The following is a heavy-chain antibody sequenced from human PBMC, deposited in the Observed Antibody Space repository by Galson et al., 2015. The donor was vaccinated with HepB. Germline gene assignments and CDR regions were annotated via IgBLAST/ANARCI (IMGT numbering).Heavy chain of an antibody. Sequence: SLRLSCAASGFSFSDYYMSWIRQAPGKGLEWVSYISNSGGTKYYADSVKGRFTISRDNAKNSLFLQMNSLRGEDTAVYYCARAAFGWFDPRGQGTLVTVSS. CDR1: GFSFSDYY. CDR3: ARAAFGWFDP. V-gene: IGHV3-11*01. D-gene: IGHD3-16*01. J-gene: IGHJ5*02. CDR2: ISNSGGTK.